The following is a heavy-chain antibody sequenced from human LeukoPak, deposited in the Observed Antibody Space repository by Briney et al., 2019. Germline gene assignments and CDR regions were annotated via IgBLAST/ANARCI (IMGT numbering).Heavy chain of an antibody. D-gene: IGHD6-19*01. V-gene: IGHV1-8*01. J-gene: IGHJ4*02. Sequence: ASVKVSCKSSGYTFTSYDINWVRQATGQGLEWMGWMNPNSGNTGYAQKFQGRVTMTRNTSINTAYMELSSLRSEDTAVYYCARGSGLVWGRRFDYWGQGTLVTVSS. CDR2: MNPNSGNT. CDR3: ARGSGLVWGRRFDY. CDR1: GYTFTSYD.